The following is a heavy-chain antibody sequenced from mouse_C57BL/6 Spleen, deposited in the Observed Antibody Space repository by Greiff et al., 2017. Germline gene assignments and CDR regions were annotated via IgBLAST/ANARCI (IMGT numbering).Heavy chain of an antibody. D-gene: IGHD2-3*01. CDR3: ARSDGNPERAWFAY. Sequence: QVQLQQSGAELVRPGASVKLSCKASGYTFTDYYINWVKQRPGQGLEWIARIYPGSGNTYYNEKFKGKATLTAEKSSSTAYMQLSSLTSEDSAVYFCARSDGNPERAWFAYWGQGTLVTVSA. CDR1: GYTFTDYY. CDR2: IYPGSGNT. V-gene: IGHV1-76*01. J-gene: IGHJ3*01.